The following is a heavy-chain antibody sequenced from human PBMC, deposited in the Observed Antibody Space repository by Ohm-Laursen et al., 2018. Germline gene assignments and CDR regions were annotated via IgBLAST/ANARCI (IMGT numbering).Heavy chain of an antibody. CDR3: ARDLGYSSSWYFDY. Sequence: ASVKVSCNASGYTFTSYGISWVRQAPGQGLEWMGWISAYNGNTNYAQKLQGRVTMTTDTSTSTAYMELRSLRSDDTAVYYCARDLGYSSSWYFDYWGQGTLVTVSS. CDR1: GYTFTSYG. V-gene: IGHV1-18*01. J-gene: IGHJ4*02. CDR2: ISAYNGNT. D-gene: IGHD6-13*01.